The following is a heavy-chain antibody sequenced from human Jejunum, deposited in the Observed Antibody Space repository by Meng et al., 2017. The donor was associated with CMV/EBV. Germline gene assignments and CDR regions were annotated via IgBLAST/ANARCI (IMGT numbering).Heavy chain of an antibody. CDR3: ARVVLYHYGMDV. Sequence: SGASVSSGSCFWSWIRQPPGKGLESIGYIYYSGDTNYNASLKSRATISVDTSKNQFSLRLTSVTAADTAVYYCARVVLYHYGMDVWGHGTTVTVSS. CDR1: GASVSSGSCF. V-gene: IGHV4-61*01. D-gene: IGHD6-6*01. J-gene: IGHJ6*02. CDR2: IYYSGDT.